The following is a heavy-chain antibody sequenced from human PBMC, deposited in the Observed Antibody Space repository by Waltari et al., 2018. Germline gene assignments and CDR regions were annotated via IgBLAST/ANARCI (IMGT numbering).Heavy chain of an antibody. D-gene: IGHD6-13*01. Sequence: QVQLVQSGAEVRKPGSSVKVSCKASGGPFSRYAISWVRQAPGQGLEWMGGSIPSFGTANYAQEVQGGVTITADESTSTAYMELSSLGAEDTAVYCCGRGLAATLHYFDYWGQGTLVTVSS. J-gene: IGHJ4*02. CDR3: GRGLAATLHYFDY. CDR2: SIPSFGTA. V-gene: IGHV1-69*01. CDR1: GGPFSRYA.